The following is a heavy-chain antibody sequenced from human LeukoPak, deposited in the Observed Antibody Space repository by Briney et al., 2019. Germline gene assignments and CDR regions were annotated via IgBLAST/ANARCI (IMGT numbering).Heavy chain of an antibody. CDR1: GFSVSSNY. CDR2: IYSGGTT. V-gene: IGHV3-66*02. J-gene: IGHJ5*02. CDR3: ASGITGTNNWFDP. D-gene: IGHD1-20*01. Sequence: GGSPRLSCAASGFSVSSNYMSWVRQAPGKGLEWVSVIYSGGTTYYADSVKGRFTISRDNSKNTLYLQMNSLRAEDTALYYCASGITGTNNWFDPWGQGTLVTVSS.